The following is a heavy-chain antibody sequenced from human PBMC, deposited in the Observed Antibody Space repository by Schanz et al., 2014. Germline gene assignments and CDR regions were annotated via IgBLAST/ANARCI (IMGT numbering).Heavy chain of an antibody. Sequence: EVQLVESGGGLVQPGRSLRLSCAASGFTFDDHVMHWVRQVPGKGLEWVSGISWNSGNIAYADSVKGRFTISRDNAKNYLYLQMNSLRPEDTALYYCAKVQNHTLYGGNSCFDYWGQGTLVTVSS. J-gene: IGHJ4*02. D-gene: IGHD2-21*02. CDR2: ISWNSGNI. V-gene: IGHV3-9*01. CDR3: AKVQNHTLYGGNSCFDY. CDR1: GFTFDDHV.